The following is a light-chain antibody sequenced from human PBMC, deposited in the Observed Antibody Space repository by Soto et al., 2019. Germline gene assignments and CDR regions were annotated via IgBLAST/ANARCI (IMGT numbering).Light chain of an antibody. J-gene: IGKJ1*01. CDR1: QSVSSSY. CDR2: GAS. CDR3: QQYGSSPQT. Sequence: EIVLTQSPGTLSLSPGERATLSCRASQSVSSSYLAWYQQKPSQAPRLLIDGASSSATGIPDRFSGSGSGTDFTLTISRLEPEDCAVYYCQQYGSSPQTFGQGTKVDIK. V-gene: IGKV3-20*01.